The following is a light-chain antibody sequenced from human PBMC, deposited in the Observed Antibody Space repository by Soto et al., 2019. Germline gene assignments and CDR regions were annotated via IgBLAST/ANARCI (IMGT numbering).Light chain of an antibody. J-gene: IGKJ1*01. CDR3: QQFNNYTWT. Sequence: DIKMTQSPSTLSASVGDRVTITCRASQSISSWLAWYQQKPGKAPKLLIYKASSVENGVPSRFSGSGSGTEFTLTISSLQPDDFVAYYCQQFNNYTWTFGQRTWVEIK. CDR1: QSISSW. V-gene: IGKV1-5*03. CDR2: KAS.